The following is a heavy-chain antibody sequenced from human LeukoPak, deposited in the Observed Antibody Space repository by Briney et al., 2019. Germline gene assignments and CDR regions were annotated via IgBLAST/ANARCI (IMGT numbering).Heavy chain of an antibody. CDR2: ISSGAGT. J-gene: IGHJ4*02. Sequence: GGSLRLSCAASGFTASNNYMSWVRQAPGKGLEWVSVISSGAGTYYADSVKGRFTSFRDNSKNTLYLQMNSLRDEDTAVYYCARDQNYWGQGTLVTVSS. V-gene: IGHV3-66*01. CDR3: ARDQNY. CDR1: GFTASNNY.